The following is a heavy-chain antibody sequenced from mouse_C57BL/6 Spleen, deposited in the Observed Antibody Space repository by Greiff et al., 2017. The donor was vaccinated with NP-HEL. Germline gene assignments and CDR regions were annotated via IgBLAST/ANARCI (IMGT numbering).Heavy chain of an antibody. J-gene: IGHJ4*01. CDR1: GFTFSSYG. CDR2: ISSGGSYT. Sequence: DVKLVESGGDLVKPGGSLKLSCAASGFTFSSYGMSWVRQTPVKRLEWVATISSGGSYTYYPDSVKGRFTISRDNAKNTLYLQMSSLKSEDTAMYYCARDDYEDYYAMDYWGQGTSVTVSS. CDR3: ARDDYEDYYAMDY. D-gene: IGHD2-4*01. V-gene: IGHV5-6*02.